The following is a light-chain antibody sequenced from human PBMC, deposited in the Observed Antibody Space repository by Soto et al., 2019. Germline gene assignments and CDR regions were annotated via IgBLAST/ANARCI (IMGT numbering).Light chain of an antibody. CDR2: EVN. CDR1: SNDIGAFNS. V-gene: IGLV2-14*01. CDR3: NAYRSSSARV. Sequence: QSALTQPASVSGSPGQSVTISCTGTSNDIGAFNSVSWYQQHPGKAPKLILYEVNSRPSGVSNRFSGSKSGNTASLTISGLQVEDEADYYCNAYRSSSARVFGGGTKLTVL. J-gene: IGLJ3*02.